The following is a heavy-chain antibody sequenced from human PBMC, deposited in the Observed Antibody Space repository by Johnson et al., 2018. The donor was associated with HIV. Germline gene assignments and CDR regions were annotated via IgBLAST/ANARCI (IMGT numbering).Heavy chain of an antibody. V-gene: IGHV3-30*04. CDR2: ISYDGSNK. CDR1: GFTFSNFA. CDR3: AKDCVGVWRSRAFDI. J-gene: IGHJ3*02. D-gene: IGHD2-21*01. Sequence: QVQLVESGGGVVQPGRSLRLSCAASGFTFSNFAMHWVRQAPGKGLEWVVVISYDGSNKYFADSVKGRCTISRENSKNSRDLQMNSLRAEDTAVYYCAKDCVGVWRSRAFDIWGQGTMVTVSS.